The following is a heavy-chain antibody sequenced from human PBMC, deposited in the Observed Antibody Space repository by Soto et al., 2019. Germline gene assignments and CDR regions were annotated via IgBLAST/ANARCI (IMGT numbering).Heavy chain of an antibody. J-gene: IGHJ4*02. CDR1: GFSFSSYS. CDR2: INSDGSKM. V-gene: IGHV3-74*01. Sequence: EVQLVESGGGLVQPGGSLRLSCAASGFSFSSYSMHWVRQAPGEGLVWLSRINSDGSKMVYADSVKGRFTISRDNAKNTLYLEMSGLGAEDTAVYYCARDYYGLLTGYYFEHWGQGTLVTVSS. CDR3: ARDYYGLLTGYYFEH. D-gene: IGHD3-9*01.